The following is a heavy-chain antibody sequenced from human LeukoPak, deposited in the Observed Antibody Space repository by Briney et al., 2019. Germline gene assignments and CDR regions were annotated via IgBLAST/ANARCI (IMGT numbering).Heavy chain of an antibody. J-gene: IGHJ4*02. Sequence: KSSETLSLTCTVSGGSISSYYWSWIRQPPGKGLEWIGYIFYSGTTNYTPPLKSRVTISVDTSKNQFSLKLSSVTAADTAVYYCARVISSSSGFGFWGQGTLVTVSS. CDR1: GGSISSYY. CDR2: IFYSGTT. D-gene: IGHD6-6*01. CDR3: ARVISSSSGFGF. V-gene: IGHV4-59*01.